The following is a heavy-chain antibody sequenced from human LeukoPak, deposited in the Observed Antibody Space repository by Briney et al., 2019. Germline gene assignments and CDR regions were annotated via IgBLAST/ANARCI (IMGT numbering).Heavy chain of an antibody. Sequence: GGSLRLSCEASGFTVEDYGMSWVSQAPGKRLEWVSGINWNGGSTGYADSVKGRFTISRDNAKNSLYLQMNSLRAEDTALYYCAREAPRRGFPPAFDIWGQGTMLTVSS. V-gene: IGHV3-20*04. D-gene: IGHD2/OR15-2a*01. CDR3: AREAPRRGFPPAFDI. J-gene: IGHJ3*02. CDR2: INWNGGST. CDR1: GFTVEDYG.